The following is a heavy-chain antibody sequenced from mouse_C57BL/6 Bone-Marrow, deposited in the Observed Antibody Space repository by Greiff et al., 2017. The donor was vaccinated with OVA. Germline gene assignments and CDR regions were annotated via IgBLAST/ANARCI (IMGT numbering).Heavy chain of an antibody. CDR3: ARDDYSTLFAY. CDR1: GFTFSDFY. Sequence: EVKLMESGGGLVQSGRSLRLSCATSGFTFSDFYMEWVRQAPGKGLEWIAASRNKANDYTTEYSASVKGRFIVSRDTSQSILYLQMNALRAEDTAIYYCARDDYSTLFAYWGQGTLVTVSA. J-gene: IGHJ3*01. D-gene: IGHD2-5*01. CDR2: SRNKANDYTT. V-gene: IGHV7-1*01.